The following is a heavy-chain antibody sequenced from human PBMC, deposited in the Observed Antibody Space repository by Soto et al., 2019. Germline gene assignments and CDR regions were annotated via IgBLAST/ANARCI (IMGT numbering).Heavy chain of an antibody. CDR3: ARGSEMATITYPFDY. V-gene: IGHV1-2*04. CDR1: GYTFTGYY. Sequence: ASVKVSCKASGYTFTGYYMHWVRQAPGQGLEWMGWINPNSGGTNYAQKFQGWVTMTRDTSISTAYMELSRLRSDDTAVYYFARGSEMATITYPFDYWGQGTLVTVSS. CDR2: INPNSGGT. J-gene: IGHJ4*02. D-gene: IGHD5-12*01.